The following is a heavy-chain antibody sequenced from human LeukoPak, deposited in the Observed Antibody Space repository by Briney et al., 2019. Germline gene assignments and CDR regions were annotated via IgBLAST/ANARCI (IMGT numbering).Heavy chain of an antibody. D-gene: IGHD3-10*01. Sequence: SETLSLTCSLSGGFVGSSRYYWAWIRQPPGKGLEWIGTIYYNGNTYYKLSLKSRVTISIDTSKNQFSLKLSSVTAADTAVYYCARWRRFGFGELRTAYYYGMDVWGQGTTVTVSS. CDR1: GGFVGSSRYY. CDR3: ARWRRFGFGELRTAYYYGMDV. CDR2: IYYNGNT. J-gene: IGHJ6*02. V-gene: IGHV4-39*01.